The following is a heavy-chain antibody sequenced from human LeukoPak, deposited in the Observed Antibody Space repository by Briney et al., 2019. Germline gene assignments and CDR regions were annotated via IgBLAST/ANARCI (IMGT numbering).Heavy chain of an antibody. D-gene: IGHD2-2*01. J-gene: IGHJ3*02. V-gene: IGHV1-69*06. CDR2: ISPIFGTA. Sequence: GASVKVSCKASGYTFTSYGISWVRQAPGQGLEWMGGISPIFGTANYAQKFQGRVTITADKSTSTAYMELSSLRSEDTAVYYCAREWDIVVVPAAMRGLKDAFDIWGQGTMVTVSS. CDR3: AREWDIVVVPAAMRGLKDAFDI. CDR1: GYTFTSYG.